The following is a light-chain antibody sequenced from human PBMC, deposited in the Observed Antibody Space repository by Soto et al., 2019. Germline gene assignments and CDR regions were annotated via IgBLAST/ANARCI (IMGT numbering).Light chain of an antibody. V-gene: IGKV3-20*01. CDR3: QQHGNSRLT. CDR1: QSVSSSS. J-gene: IGKJ2*01. Sequence: VWTQSPGTMSLSAGDRATLSCRASQSVSSSSLAWYQQKPGQAPRLLTFGTSARATGIPDRFRGSGSGTEFPLTITRLETEDFAVYYFQQHGNSRLTFGRGTKLEIK. CDR2: GTS.